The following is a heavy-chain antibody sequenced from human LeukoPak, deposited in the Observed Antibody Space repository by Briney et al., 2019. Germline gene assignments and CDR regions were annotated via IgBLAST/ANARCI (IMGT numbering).Heavy chain of an antibody. CDR1: GFTFSSYG. CDR3: AKAFSSSSWYHEANWFDP. J-gene: IGHJ5*02. D-gene: IGHD6-13*01. V-gene: IGHV3-30*02. CDR2: IRYDGSNK. Sequence: GGSLRLSCAASGFTFSSYGMRWVRQAPGKGLEWVAFIRYDGSNKYYADSVKGRFTISRDNSKNTLYLQMNSLRAEDTAVYYCAKAFSSSSWYHEANWFDPWGQGTLVTVSS.